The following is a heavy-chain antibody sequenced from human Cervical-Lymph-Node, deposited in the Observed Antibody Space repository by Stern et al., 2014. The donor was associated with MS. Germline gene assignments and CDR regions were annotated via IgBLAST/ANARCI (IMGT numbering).Heavy chain of an antibody. J-gene: IGHJ3*02. CDR2: IYPGDSDT. Sequence: EVQLVESGAEVKKPGESLKLSCKTSGYSFSNFWIGWVRQMPGKGLEWVGIIYPGDSDTTYRPSFPGTVTISADESLTTAYLQWRSLKASDTAMYYCVGRRDSGGYYTFDIWGQGTMLIVSS. D-gene: IGHD3-22*01. V-gene: IGHV5-51*01. CDR1: GYSFSNFW. CDR3: VGRRDSGGYYTFDI.